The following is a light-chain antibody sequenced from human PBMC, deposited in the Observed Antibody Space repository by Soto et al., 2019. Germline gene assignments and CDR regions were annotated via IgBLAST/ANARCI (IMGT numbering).Light chain of an antibody. CDR3: QQYGTSPLT. V-gene: IGKV3-20*01. Sequence: EIVLTQSPGTLSLSPGERATLSCRASQSVGSTYLAWYQQKPGQAPKLLIYGVSRRATGIPDRFSGSGSGTDSTLTISRLEPEDFAVYYCQQYGTSPLTFGPGTKVDI. CDR1: QSVGSTY. J-gene: IGKJ3*01. CDR2: GVS.